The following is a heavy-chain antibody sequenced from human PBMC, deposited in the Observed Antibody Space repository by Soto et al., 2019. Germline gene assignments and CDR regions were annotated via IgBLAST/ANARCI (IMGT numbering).Heavy chain of an antibody. Sequence: SLKISWNGSGCSFTIYCSGWVRQMPGKGLEWMGIIYPGDSDTRYSPSFQGQVTISADKSISTAYLQWSSLKASDTAMYYCXRQGYWQWPMKNGALDIWGQGTMVTV. CDR1: GCSFTIYC. CDR3: XRQGYWQWPMKNGALDI. D-gene: IGHD6-19*01. CDR2: IYPGDSDT. J-gene: IGHJ3*02. V-gene: IGHV5-51*01.